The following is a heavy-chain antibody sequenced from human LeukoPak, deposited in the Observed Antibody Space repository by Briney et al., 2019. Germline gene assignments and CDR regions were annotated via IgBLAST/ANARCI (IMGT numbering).Heavy chain of an antibody. J-gene: IGHJ3*02. CDR3: AKDRSYDYGLGALDI. CDR2: IYSGGST. D-gene: IGHD3-16*01. Sequence: PGGSLRLSCEASGFTVSSNFMGWVRQTPEKGLEWVSLIYSGGSTYYADSVKGRFTISRDNSKNTLYVQMNSLRDEDTAVYYCAKDRSYDYGLGALDIWGQGTMVIVSS. V-gene: IGHV3-66*01. CDR1: GFTVSSNF.